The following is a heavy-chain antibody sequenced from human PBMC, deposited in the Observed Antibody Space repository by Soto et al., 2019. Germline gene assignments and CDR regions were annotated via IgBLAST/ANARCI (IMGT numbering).Heavy chain of an antibody. V-gene: IGHV2-5*02. CDR2: IYWDDDK. D-gene: IGHD2-15*01. J-gene: IGHJ6*02. CDR1: GFSVSTGGVG. Sequence: QITLKESGPTLVKPTQTLTLTCTFSGFSVSTGGVGVAWIRQPPGKALEWLALIYWDDDKRYSPFLQSRVTITKDTSKNQVVMTMTNMVPVDTATYYCAHKGGRGAGMDVWGQGTTVTVSS. CDR3: AHKGGRGAGMDV.